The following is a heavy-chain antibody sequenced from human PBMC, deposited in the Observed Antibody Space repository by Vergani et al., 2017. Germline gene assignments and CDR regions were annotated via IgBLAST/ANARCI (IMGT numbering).Heavy chain of an antibody. CDR1: GFTFSSYG. Sequence: QVQLVESGGGVVQPGGSLRLSCAASGFTFSSYGMHWVRQAPGKGLEWVAFIRYDGSNKYYADSVKGRFTISRDNSKNTLYLQMNSLRAEDTAVYYCAKGFRNYWGWAGEFDYWGQGTLVTVSS. D-gene: IGHD7-27*01. J-gene: IGHJ4*02. CDR2: IRYDGSNK. CDR3: AKGFRNYWGWAGEFDY. V-gene: IGHV3-30*02.